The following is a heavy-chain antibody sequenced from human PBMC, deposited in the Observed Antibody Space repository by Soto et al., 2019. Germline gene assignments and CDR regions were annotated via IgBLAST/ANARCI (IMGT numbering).Heavy chain of an antibody. CDR1: GFTFSSYA. CDR2: ISGSGGST. J-gene: IGHJ4*02. D-gene: IGHD3-22*01. Sequence: EVQLLESGGGLVQPGGSLRLSCAASGFTFSSYAMSWVRQAPGKGLEWVSAISGSGGSTYYADSVKGRFTISRDNSKNTLYLQMNSLRAEDTAVYYCAKGLLDYYDSSGYLPPVYWGQGTLVTVSS. CDR3: AKGLLDYYDSSGYLPPVY. V-gene: IGHV3-23*01.